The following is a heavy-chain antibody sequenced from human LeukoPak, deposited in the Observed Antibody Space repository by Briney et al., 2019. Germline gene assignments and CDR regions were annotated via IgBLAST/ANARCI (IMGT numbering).Heavy chain of an antibody. CDR1: GGSISRYY. CDR2: IYYSGST. V-gene: IGHV4-59*01. CDR3: ASSPFGELSNWFDP. Sequence: SETLSLTCTVSGGSISRYYWSWIRQPPGKGLEWIGYIYYSGSTNYNPSLKSRVTISVDTSKNQFSLKLSSVTAADTAVYYCASSPFGELSNWFDPWGQGTLVTVSS. J-gene: IGHJ5*02. D-gene: IGHD3-10*01.